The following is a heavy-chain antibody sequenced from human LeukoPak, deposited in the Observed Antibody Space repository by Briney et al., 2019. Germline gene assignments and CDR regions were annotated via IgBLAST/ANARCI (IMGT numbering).Heavy chain of an antibody. CDR3: ATRLYYYDSSGYRLDAFDI. J-gene: IGHJ3*02. D-gene: IGHD3-22*01. CDR2: FDPEDGET. CDR1: GYTLTELS. Sequence: GASVKVSCKVSGYTLTELSMHWVRQAPGKGLEWMGGFDPEDGETIYAQKFQGRVTMTEDTSTDTAYMELSSLRSEDTAVYYCATRLYYYDSSGYRLDAFDIWGQGTMVTVSS. V-gene: IGHV1-24*01.